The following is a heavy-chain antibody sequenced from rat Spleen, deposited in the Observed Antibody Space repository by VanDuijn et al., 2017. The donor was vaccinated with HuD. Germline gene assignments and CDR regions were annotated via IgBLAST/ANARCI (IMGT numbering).Heavy chain of an antibody. D-gene: IGHD1-12*03. CDR2: ISYDGSST. Sequence: EVQLVESGGDLFQPGRSLKLSCAASGFTFRNYDMAWVRQAPTKGLEWVATISYDGSSTYYRDSVKGRFTISRDNAKSSLYLQMNSLRSEDTATYYCTRGWLSPYNWFAYWGQGTLVTVSS. CDR1: GFTFRNYD. J-gene: IGHJ3*01. V-gene: IGHV5-29*01. CDR3: TRGWLSPYNWFAY.